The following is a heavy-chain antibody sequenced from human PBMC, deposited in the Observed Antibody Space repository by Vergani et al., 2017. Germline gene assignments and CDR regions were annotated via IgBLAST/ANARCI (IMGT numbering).Heavy chain of an antibody. CDR3: TRGWYYDSIAYWAY. Sequence: QVQLVQSGAEVKKPGSSVKVSCKASGGTFSSYAISWVRQAPGQGLEWMGWISAYNGNTNYAQKLQGRVTMTTDTSTSTAYMELRSLRSDDTAVYYCTRGWYYDSIAYWAYWGQGTLVTVSS. D-gene: IGHD3-22*01. CDR2: ISAYNGNT. J-gene: IGHJ4*02. V-gene: IGHV1-18*01. CDR1: GGTFSSYA.